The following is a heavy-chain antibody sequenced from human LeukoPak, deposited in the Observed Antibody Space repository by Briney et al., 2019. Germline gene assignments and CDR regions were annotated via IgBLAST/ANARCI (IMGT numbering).Heavy chain of an antibody. J-gene: IGHJ5*02. D-gene: IGHD1-26*01. CDR1: GYSFTSYW. CDR3: ARQSPMQIVGAPRDPNWFDP. Sequence: GESLKISCKGSGYSFTSYWIGWVRQMPGKGLEWMGIIYPGDSDTRYSPSFQGQVTISADKSISTAYLQWSSLKASDTAMYYCARQSPMQIVGAPRDPNWFDPWGQGTLVTVSS. CDR2: IYPGDSDT. V-gene: IGHV5-51*01.